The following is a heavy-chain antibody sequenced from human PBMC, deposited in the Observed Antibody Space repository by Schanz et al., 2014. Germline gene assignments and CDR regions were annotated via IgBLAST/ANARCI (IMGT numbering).Heavy chain of an antibody. J-gene: IGHJ4*02. CDR3: ARDSRPNYDFLTAYYSIDY. CDR2: ISSSGSYI. Sequence: EVQLVESGGGVVQPGGSLRLSCAASGFTFGSYGMNWVRQAPGKGLEWVSSISSSGSYIHYADSVKGRFTFSRDNAKNTLYLQMNSLRAEDTAVYYCARDSRPNYDFLTAYYSIDYWGQGTLVTVSS. CDR1: GFTFGSYG. V-gene: IGHV3-21*01. D-gene: IGHD3-9*01.